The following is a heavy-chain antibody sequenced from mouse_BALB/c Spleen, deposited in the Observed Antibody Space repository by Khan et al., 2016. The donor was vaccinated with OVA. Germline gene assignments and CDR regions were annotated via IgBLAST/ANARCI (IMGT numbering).Heavy chain of an antibody. CDR1: GFTFSNYG. CDR3: ATSYFNGYYFDY. V-gene: IGHV5-17*02. CDR2: ISGDTSTI. J-gene: IGHJ2*01. Sequence: EVQVVESGGGLVQPGGSRKLSCAASGFTFSNYGMHWVRQAPEKGLEWVAFISGDTSTIYYADTVKGRFTISRDHPKNTLFLQMTSLMSDDTARYYCATSYFNGYYFDYWGPGTTLTVSS. D-gene: IGHD1-1*01.